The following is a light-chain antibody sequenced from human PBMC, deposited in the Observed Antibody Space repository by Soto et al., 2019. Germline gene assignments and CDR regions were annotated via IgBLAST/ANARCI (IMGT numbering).Light chain of an antibody. CDR2: DAS. V-gene: IGKV3-11*01. J-gene: IGKJ3*01. CDR3: QQRSTWRFT. CDR1: QSVSSY. Sequence: EIVLTQYPATLSLSPGERATLSCRASQSVSSYLAWYQQNPCQAPRLLIYDASNRATGIPARFSGSGSGTDFPLTISSLEHEDFAVYHCQQRSTWRFTFGAVTNVYIK.